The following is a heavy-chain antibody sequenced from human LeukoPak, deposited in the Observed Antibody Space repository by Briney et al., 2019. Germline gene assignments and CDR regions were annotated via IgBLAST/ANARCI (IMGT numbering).Heavy chain of an antibody. CDR2: ISNSGGDT. CDR1: GFSFSSYA. V-gene: IGHV3-23*01. Sequence: GGSLRLSCAASGFSFSSYAMSWVRQAPGKGLEWVAAISNSGGDTFYSDSGKGRFTIARDNSKNTLYLQMNSLRVDDTAVYYCAQQLGYCSGGTCYFTYWGQGTLVTVSS. J-gene: IGHJ1*01. D-gene: IGHD2-15*01. CDR3: AQQLGYCSGGTCYFTY.